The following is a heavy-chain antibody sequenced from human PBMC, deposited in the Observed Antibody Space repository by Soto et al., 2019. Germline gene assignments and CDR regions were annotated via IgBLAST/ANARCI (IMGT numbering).Heavy chain of an antibody. D-gene: IGHD5-12*01. CDR1: GITFSSYA. V-gene: IGHV1-3*01. Sequence: ASVKVSCKTSGITFSSYAMHWVRQAPGQRLEWMGWINAGNGDTRYSQIFQGRVTLTRDTSASTVYLDLSSLRSEDTAIYYCARAISGYVTWGQGTLVTVSS. CDR2: INAGNGDT. CDR3: ARAISGYVT. J-gene: IGHJ5*02.